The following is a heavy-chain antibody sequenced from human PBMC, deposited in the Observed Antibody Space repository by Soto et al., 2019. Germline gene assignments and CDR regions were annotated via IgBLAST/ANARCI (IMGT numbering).Heavy chain of an antibody. V-gene: IGHV1-18*01. D-gene: IGHD6-19*01. CDR3: TRGPSYNGGWYRDWFDP. Sequence: QVHLEQSGGEVRKPGASVKVSCKASGYSFTDYGITWVRQAPGKGPEWMGWISCHNANTSHAQKFQDRVTLSTETSKKTAYLELRSLRSDETAGYYCTRGPSYNGGWYRDWFDPWCQETLVTVSS. CDR2: ISCHNANT. J-gene: IGHJ5*02. CDR1: GYSFTDYG.